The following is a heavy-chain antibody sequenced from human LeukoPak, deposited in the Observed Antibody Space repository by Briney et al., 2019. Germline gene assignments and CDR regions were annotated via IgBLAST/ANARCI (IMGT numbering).Heavy chain of an antibody. CDR2: IYSGGST. Sequence: GGSLRLSCAASGFTVSSSYMSWVRQAPGKGLEWVSTIYSGGSTYYADSVKGRVTISRDNSKNTPYLQMNSLRAEDTAVYYCARAGFHSSSSYLDYWGQGTLVTVSS. CDR1: GFTVSSSY. D-gene: IGHD6-13*01. V-gene: IGHV3-53*01. J-gene: IGHJ4*02. CDR3: ARAGFHSSSSYLDY.